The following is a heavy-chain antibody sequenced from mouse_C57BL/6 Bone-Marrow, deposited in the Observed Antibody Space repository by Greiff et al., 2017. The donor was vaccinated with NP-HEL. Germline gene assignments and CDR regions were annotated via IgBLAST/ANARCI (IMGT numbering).Heavy chain of an antibody. V-gene: IGHV1-50*01. CDR2: IDPSDSYT. Sequence: QVQLQQPGAELVKPGASVKLSCKASGYTFTSYWMQWVKQRPGLGLEWIGEIDPSDSYTNYNQKFKGKATLTVDTSSSTAYMQLSSLTSEDSAVYYCAIMVTTRDYAMDYWGQGTSVTVSS. CDR3: AIMVTTRDYAMDY. CDR1: GYTFTSYW. D-gene: IGHD2-2*01. J-gene: IGHJ4*01.